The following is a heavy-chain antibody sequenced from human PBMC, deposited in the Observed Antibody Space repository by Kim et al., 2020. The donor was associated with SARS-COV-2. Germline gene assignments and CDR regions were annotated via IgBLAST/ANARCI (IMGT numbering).Heavy chain of an antibody. D-gene: IGHD3-10*01. CDR2: IIAIADTA. CDR1: GGSFSRLS. V-gene: IGHV1-69*08. CDR3: ARDNNGSGWRYCFDA. Sequence: SVKVSCKSSGGSFSRLSINWVRQAPGQGLEWMGMIIAIADTADYAPKFQDRVTMTADKSTNTAYMELSSLRPDDTAVYYCARDNNGSGWRYCFDAWG. J-gene: IGHJ5*01.